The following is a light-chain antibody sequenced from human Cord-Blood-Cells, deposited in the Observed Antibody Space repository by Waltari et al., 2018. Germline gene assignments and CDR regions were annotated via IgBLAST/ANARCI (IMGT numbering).Light chain of an antibody. CDR3: SSYTSSSTPYV. CDR2: EFS. Sequence: QSALTQPSSVSGSPGQSITISCTGTSSDVGGYNYVSWYQQHPGKAPQLMIYEFSNRPSGVSNRVSGSKSGNTTSLTISGLQAEDEADYYCSSYTSSSTPYVFGTGTKVTVL. V-gene: IGLV2-14*01. CDR1: SSDVGGYNY. J-gene: IGLJ1*01.